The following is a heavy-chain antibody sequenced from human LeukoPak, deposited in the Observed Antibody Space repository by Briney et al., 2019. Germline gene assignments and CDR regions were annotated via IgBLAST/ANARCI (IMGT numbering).Heavy chain of an antibody. J-gene: IGHJ4*02. CDR1: GFNFRSFG. CDR3: ARDSSGWPFDY. Sequence: GSLRLFCSGSGFNFRSFGMDWVRPASGKGLGWVSYISSSGSTIYYADSVKGQFTISRDNAKNSLYLQMNSLRAEDTAVYYCARDSSGWPFDYWGQRTLVTVSS. D-gene: IGHD6-19*01. V-gene: IGHV3-48*03. CDR2: ISSSGSTI.